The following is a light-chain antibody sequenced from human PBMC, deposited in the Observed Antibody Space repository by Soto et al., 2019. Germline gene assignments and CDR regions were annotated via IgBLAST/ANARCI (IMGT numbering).Light chain of an antibody. CDR2: EGN. CDR1: SSDVGSFNL. Sequence: QSALTQPASVSGSPGQSITISCTGTSSDVGSFNLVSWYQQHPGKAPKLIIYEGNKRPSGVSDRFSGSKSGNTASLTVSGLQAEDEADYYCCSYAGIGTYVLFGGGTKLTVL. V-gene: IGLV2-23*01. CDR3: CSYAGIGTYVL. J-gene: IGLJ2*01.